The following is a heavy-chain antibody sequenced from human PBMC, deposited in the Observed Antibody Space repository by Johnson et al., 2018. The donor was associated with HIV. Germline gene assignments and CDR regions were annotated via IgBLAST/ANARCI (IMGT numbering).Heavy chain of an antibody. J-gene: IGHJ3*01. CDR1: GFNFDVYA. V-gene: IGHV3-9*01. D-gene: IGHD6-13*01. Sequence: VQLVESGGGLVNPGGSLTLSCAASGFNFDVYAMHWVRQVLGKGLEWVSTISWNSGTIRYADSVKGRFTISRDNAKKFLYLEMNSLRAEDTAFYYCTKDLRSWIAGAEFGAFDVWGQGTMVTVSS. CDR2: ISWNSGTI. CDR3: TKDLRSWIAGAEFGAFDV.